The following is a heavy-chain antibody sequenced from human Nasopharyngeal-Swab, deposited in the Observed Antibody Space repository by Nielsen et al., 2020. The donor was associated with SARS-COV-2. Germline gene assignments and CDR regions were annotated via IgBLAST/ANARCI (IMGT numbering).Heavy chain of an antibody. CDR3: ARRDNYRSGGNCRDLGVDS. J-gene: IGHJ4*02. V-gene: IGHV5-51*01. D-gene: IGHD2-15*01. Sequence: GESLKISCKVSRYSFINYWIGWVRQMPGKGLEWMGIIYPGDSNTGYSPSFQGQVTISADKSISTAYLQWSSLKASDSAMYYCARRDNYRSGGNCRDLGVDSWGQGTLVTV. CDR2: IYPGDSNT. CDR1: RYSFINYW.